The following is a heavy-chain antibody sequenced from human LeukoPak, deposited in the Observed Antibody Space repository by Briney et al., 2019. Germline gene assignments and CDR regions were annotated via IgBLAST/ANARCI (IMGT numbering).Heavy chain of an antibody. CDR2: INHSGST. CDR3: ARPLGQGNEYGMDV. V-gene: IGHV4-34*01. Sequence: PGGSLRLSCAASGFTFSSYAMSWVRQSPGKGLEWIGEINHSGSTNYNPSLKSRVTISVDTSKNQFSLKLTSVTAADTAVYYCARPLGQGNEYGMDVWGQGTTVTVSS. CDR1: GFTFSSYA. D-gene: IGHD1-1*01. J-gene: IGHJ6*02.